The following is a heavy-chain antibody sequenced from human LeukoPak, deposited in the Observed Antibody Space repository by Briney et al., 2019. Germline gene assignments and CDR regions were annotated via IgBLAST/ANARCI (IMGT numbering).Heavy chain of an antibody. Sequence: SVKVSCKASGGTFSSYAISWVRQAPGQGLEWMGIINPSGGSTSYAQKFQGRVTMTRDTSTSTVYMELSSLRSEDTAVYYCARVVAAAGYPDYWGQGTLVTVSS. CDR1: GGTFSSYA. J-gene: IGHJ4*02. CDR2: INPSGGST. V-gene: IGHV1-46*01. D-gene: IGHD6-13*01. CDR3: ARVVAAAGYPDY.